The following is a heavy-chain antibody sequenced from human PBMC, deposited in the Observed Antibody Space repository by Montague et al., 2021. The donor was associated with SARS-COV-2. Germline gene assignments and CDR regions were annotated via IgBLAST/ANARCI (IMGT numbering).Heavy chain of an antibody. Sequence: SETRSLTCTVSAGSISTNSYYWAWIRQPPGKGLEWIGSISYSGSTYFNPSLESRLTMSVDTSKNHFSLKLSSVTAADTAVYYCARIWDFYGSGSYKNSWFDPWGQGTRVTVSS. CDR2: ISYSGST. CDR1: AGSISTNSYY. CDR3: ARIWDFYGSGSYKNSWFDP. D-gene: IGHD3-10*01. J-gene: IGHJ5*02. V-gene: IGHV4-39*02.